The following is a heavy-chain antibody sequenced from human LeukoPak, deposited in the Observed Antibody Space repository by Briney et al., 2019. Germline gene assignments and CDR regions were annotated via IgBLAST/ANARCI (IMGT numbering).Heavy chain of an antibody. D-gene: IGHD6-19*01. CDR3: ARAQWLDSFDY. J-gene: IGHJ4*02. Sequence: GGSLRLSCAASGFSFSDYNMNWVRQAPGKGLVWVSRINSDGSSTSYADSVKGRFTISRDNAKNTLYLQMNSLRDEDTAVYYCARAQWLDSFDYWGQGTLVTVSS. V-gene: IGHV3-74*01. CDR2: INSDGSST. CDR1: GFSFSDYN.